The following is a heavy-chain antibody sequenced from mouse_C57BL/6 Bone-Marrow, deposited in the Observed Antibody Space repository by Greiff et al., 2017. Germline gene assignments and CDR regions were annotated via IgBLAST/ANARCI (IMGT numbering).Heavy chain of an antibody. J-gene: IGHJ3*01. CDR3: ARDRPFAY. V-gene: IGHV5-4*01. CDR2: ISDGGSYT. Sequence: EVQVVESGGGLVKPGGSLKLSCAASGFTFSSYAMSWVRQTPEKRLEWVATISDGGSYTYYPDNVKGRFTISRDTAKNNLYLQMSHLKSEDTAMYYCARDRPFAYWGQGTLVTVSA. CDR1: GFTFSSYA.